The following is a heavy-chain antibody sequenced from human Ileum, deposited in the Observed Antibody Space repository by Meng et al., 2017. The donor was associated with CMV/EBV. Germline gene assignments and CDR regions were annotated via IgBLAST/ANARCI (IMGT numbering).Heavy chain of an antibody. CDR1: GLFRGY. CDR2: IHHNGST. CDR3: ARERGYGSGSYFHSWFDP. Sequence: GLFRGYGSWIRQPPGEGREWIGEIHHNGSTNYNPSLKSRVTISVDTSRNQFSLKLSSMTVADTAVYYCARERGYGSGSYFHSWFDPWGQGTLVTVSS. J-gene: IGHJ5*02. V-gene: IGHV4-34*01. D-gene: IGHD3-10*01.